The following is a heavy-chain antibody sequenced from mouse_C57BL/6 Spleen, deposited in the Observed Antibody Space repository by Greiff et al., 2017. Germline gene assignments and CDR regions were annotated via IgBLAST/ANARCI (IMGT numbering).Heavy chain of an antibody. CDR1: GYTFTSYW. V-gene: IGHV1-69*01. Sequence: VQLQQPGAELVMPGASVKLSCKASGYTFTSYWMHWVKQRPGQGLEWIGEIDPSDSYTNYNQKFKGKSTLTVAKSSSTAYMQLSRLTSEDSAVYCCARWEGDFDYWGQGTTLTVSS. CDR2: IDPSDSYT. CDR3: ARWEGDFDY. D-gene: IGHD4-1*01. J-gene: IGHJ2*01.